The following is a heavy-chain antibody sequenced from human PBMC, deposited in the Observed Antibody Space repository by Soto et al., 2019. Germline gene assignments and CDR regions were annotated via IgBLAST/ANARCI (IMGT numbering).Heavy chain of an antibody. J-gene: IGHJ4*02. CDR1: GFTFSSYG. CDR2: ISYDGSNK. V-gene: IGHV3-30*18. D-gene: IGHD2-21*02. Sequence: GGSLRLSCAASGFTFSSYGMHWVRQAPGKGLEWVAVISYDGSNKYYADSVKGRLTISRDNSKNTLYLQMNSLRAEDTAVYYCAKDRSTPRNVVTATKGVGLPYWGQGTLVTVSS. CDR3: AKDRSTPRNVVTATKGVGLPY.